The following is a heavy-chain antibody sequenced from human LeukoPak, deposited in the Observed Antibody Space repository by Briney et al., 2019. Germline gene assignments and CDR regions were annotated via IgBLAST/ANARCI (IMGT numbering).Heavy chain of an antibody. CDR1: GFTFSSYE. Sequence: PGGSLRLSCAASGFTFSSYEMNWVRQAPGKGLEWVSYISSSGSTIYYADSVKGRFTISRDNAKNSLYLQMNSLRAEDTAVYYCARDNGGTSSSCLEYWGQGTLVTVSS. D-gene: IGHD6-13*01. J-gene: IGHJ4*02. CDR3: ARDNGGTSSSCLEY. CDR2: ISSSGSTI. V-gene: IGHV3-48*03.